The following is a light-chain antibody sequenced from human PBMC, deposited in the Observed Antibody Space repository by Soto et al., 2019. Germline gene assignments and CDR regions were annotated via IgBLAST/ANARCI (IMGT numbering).Light chain of an antibody. V-gene: IGKV3-20*01. J-gene: IGKJ4*01. Sequence: EIVLTQSPGTLSLSPGERATFSCWASKSVTRNYIAWYQQKPGQAPRLLIYGASNRAEGIPDRFRGSGSGTDFTLTITKLEPEDFAVYYCQQYSESPLTFGGGTKVDIK. CDR3: QQYSESPLT. CDR2: GAS. CDR1: KSVTRNY.